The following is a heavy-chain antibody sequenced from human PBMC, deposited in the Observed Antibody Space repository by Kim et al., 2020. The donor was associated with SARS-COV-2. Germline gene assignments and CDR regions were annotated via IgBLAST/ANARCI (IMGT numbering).Heavy chain of an antibody. D-gene: IGHD2-2*01. CDR1: GFTFSSYA. CDR2: ISYDGSNK. CDR3: ARYYLYCSSTSCQSRGDAAFDI. V-gene: IGHV3-30-3*01. Sequence: GGSLRLSCAASGFTFSSYAMHWVRQAPGKGLEWVAVISYDGSNKYYADSVKGRFTISRDNSKNTLYLQMNSLRAEDTAVYYCARYYLYCSSTSCQSRGDAAFDIWGQGTMVTVSS. J-gene: IGHJ3*02.